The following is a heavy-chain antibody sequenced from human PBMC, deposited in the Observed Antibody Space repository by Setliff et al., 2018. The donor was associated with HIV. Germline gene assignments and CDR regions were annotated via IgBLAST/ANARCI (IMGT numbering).Heavy chain of an antibody. CDR2: INHSGST. CDR3: GRHPPTSDYNYNLIFDY. V-gene: IGHV4-34*01. J-gene: IGHJ4*02. D-gene: IGHD1-1*01. Sequence: SETLSLTCAVYGGSFSGYYWSWIRQPPGKGLEWIGEINHSGSTNYNMSRWSRVTISLDTSKNQFSLNLRSVTAADTATYYCGRHPPTSDYNYNLIFDYWGRGVLVTVS. CDR1: GGSFSGYY.